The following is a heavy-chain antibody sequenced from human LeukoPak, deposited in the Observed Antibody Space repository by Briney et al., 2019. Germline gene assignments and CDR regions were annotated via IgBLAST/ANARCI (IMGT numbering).Heavy chain of an antibody. CDR2: IYTSGST. Sequence: SETLFLTCTVSGGSISSYYWSWIRQPAGKGLEWIGRIYTSGSTNYIPSLKSRVTMSVDTSKNQFSLKLSSVTAADTAVYYCARDHMYYYDSSGYYRFDPWGQGTLVTVSS. J-gene: IGHJ5*02. CDR3: ARDHMYYYDSSGYYRFDP. CDR1: GGSISSYY. D-gene: IGHD3-22*01. V-gene: IGHV4-4*07.